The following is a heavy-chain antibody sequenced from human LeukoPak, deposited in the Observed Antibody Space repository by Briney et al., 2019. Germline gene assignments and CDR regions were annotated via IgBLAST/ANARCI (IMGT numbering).Heavy chain of an antibody. Sequence: PGGSLRLSCAASGFTFSSYAMSWVPQAPGKGLEWVANIKQDGSEKYYVDSVKGRFTISRDNAKNSLYLQMNSLRAEDTAVYYCARDLPFYDFWSGYYPIDYWGQGTLVTVSS. CDR3: ARDLPFYDFWSGYYPIDY. D-gene: IGHD3-3*01. J-gene: IGHJ4*02. CDR2: IKQDGSEK. CDR1: GFTFSSYA. V-gene: IGHV3-7*01.